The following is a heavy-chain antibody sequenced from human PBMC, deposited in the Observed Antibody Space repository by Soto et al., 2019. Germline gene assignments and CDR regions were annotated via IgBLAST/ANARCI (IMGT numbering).Heavy chain of an antibody. V-gene: IGHV4-39*01. CDR1: GGSISSSSYY. J-gene: IGHJ6*02. CDR2: IYYSGST. Sequence: QLQLQESGPGLVKPSETLSLTCTVSGGSISSSSYYWGWIRQPPGKGLEWIGSIYYSGSTYYNPSLKSRVTISVDTSKNQFSLKLSSVTAADTAVYYCARHVGFPRGPGYYGMDVWGQGTTVTVSS. CDR3: ARHVGFPRGPGYYGMDV.